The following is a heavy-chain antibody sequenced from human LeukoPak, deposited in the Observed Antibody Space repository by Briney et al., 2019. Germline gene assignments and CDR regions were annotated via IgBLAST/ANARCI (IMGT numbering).Heavy chain of an antibody. CDR1: GGSFSGYY. CDR3: ARDSGSYYDAFDI. CDR2: IYHSGST. Sequence: SETLSLTCAVYGGSFSGYYWTWIRQPPGEGLEWIGSIYHSGSTYYNPSLKSRVTISVDTSKNQFSLKLSSVTAADTAVYYCARDSGSYYDAFDIWGQGTMVTVSS. V-gene: IGHV4-34*01. J-gene: IGHJ3*02. D-gene: IGHD1-26*01.